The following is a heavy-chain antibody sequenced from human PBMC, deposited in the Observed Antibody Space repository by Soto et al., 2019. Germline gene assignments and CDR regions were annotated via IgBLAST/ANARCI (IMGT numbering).Heavy chain of an antibody. V-gene: IGHV4-4*07. Sequence: PSETLSLTCTVSGGSISSYYWSWIRQPAGKGLEWIGRIYTGGSTNYNPSLKSRVTMSVDTSKNQFSLKLGSVTAADTAVYYCARGSSGYYYDNYFDYWGQGTLVTVSS. D-gene: IGHD3-22*01. CDR3: ARGSSGYYYDNYFDY. CDR2: IYTGGST. CDR1: GGSISSYY. J-gene: IGHJ4*02.